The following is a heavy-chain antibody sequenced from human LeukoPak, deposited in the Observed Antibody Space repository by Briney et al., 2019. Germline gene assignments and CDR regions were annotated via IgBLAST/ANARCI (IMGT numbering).Heavy chain of an antibody. CDR3: ARPFSNSLQYYYFDL. CDR1: GFTVSSNY. D-gene: IGHD4-11*01. Sequence: GGSLRLSCAASGFTVSSNYMSWVRQAPGKGLEWVSVIYSGGSTYYADSVKGRFTISRDNSKNTLYLQMNSLRSEDAAVYYCARPFSNSLQYYYFDLWGKGTTVIVSS. J-gene: IGHJ6*03. CDR2: IYSGGST. V-gene: IGHV3-53*01.